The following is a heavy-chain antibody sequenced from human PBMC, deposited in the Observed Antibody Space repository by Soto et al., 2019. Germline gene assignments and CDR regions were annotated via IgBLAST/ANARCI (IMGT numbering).Heavy chain of an antibody. Sequence: SVKVSCKASGGSLSNYGISWVRQAPGQGLEWMGGIIPVFGTANYAQKFQGRVTITADESTNIVYMDVTSLRSEDTAVYYCATHPAELGPWAFDIWGRGTMVTVSS. J-gene: IGHJ3*02. CDR3: ATHPAELGPWAFDI. V-gene: IGHV1-69*13. D-gene: IGHD3-10*01. CDR2: IIPVFGTA. CDR1: GGSLSNYG.